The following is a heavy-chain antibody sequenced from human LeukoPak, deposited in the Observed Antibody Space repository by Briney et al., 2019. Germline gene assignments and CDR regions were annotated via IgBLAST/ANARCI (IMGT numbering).Heavy chain of an antibody. CDR1: GGSFSGYY. D-gene: IGHD1-26*01. CDR2: INPSGST. Sequence: SETLSLTCAVYGGSFSGYYWSWIRQPPGKGLEWIGEINPSGSTNYSPSLKSRVTMSVDTSRKQFSLNLTSVTAADTTVYYCAKGITYYSIKYWGQGALVTV. J-gene: IGHJ4*02. V-gene: IGHV4-34*01. CDR3: AKGITYYSIKY.